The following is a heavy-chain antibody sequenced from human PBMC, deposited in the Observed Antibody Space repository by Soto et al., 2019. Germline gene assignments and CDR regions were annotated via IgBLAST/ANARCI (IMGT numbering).Heavy chain of an antibody. CDR2: IYPGDSDT. Sequence: PGESLKISCKGSGYSFTSYWIGWVRQMPGKGLEWMGIIYPGDSDTRYSPSFQGQVTISADKSISTAYLQWSSLKASDTAMYYCARYCSGGSCYYDAFDIWGQGTMVTV. J-gene: IGHJ3*02. V-gene: IGHV5-51*01. CDR1: GYSFTSYW. D-gene: IGHD2-15*01. CDR3: ARYCSGGSCYYDAFDI.